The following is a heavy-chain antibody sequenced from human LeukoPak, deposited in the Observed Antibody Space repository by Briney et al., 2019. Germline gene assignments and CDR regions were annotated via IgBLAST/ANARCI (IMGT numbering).Heavy chain of an antibody. CDR1: GFTFRTYW. CDR2: ISSSSSYI. V-gene: IGHV3-21*01. Sequence: GGSLRLSCAASGFTFRTYWMHWVRQAPGKGLEWVSSISSSSSYIYYADSVKGRFTISRDNAKNSLYLQMNSLRAEDTAVYYCARVGEDCSGGSCFELPAFDYWGQGTLVTVSS. CDR3: ARVGEDCSGGSCFELPAFDY. D-gene: IGHD2-15*01. J-gene: IGHJ4*02.